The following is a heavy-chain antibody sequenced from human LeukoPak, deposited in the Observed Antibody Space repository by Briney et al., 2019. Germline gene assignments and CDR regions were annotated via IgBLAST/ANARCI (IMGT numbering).Heavy chain of an antibody. D-gene: IGHD3-22*01. V-gene: IGHV3-30*03. J-gene: IGHJ5*02. CDR2: ISYDGSNK. Sequence: PGGSLRLSCAASGFTFSSFSMIWVRQAPGKGLEWVAVISYDGSNKYYADSVKGRFTISRDNSKNTLYLQMNSLGAEDTAVYYCARDLTYYYDSSYNWFDPWGQGTLVTVSS. CDR1: GFTFSSFS. CDR3: ARDLTYYYDSSYNWFDP.